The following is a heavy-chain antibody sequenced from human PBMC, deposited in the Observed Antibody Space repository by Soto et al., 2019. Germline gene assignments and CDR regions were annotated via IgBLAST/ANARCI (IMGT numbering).Heavy chain of an antibody. D-gene: IGHD3-3*01. CDR1: GFDFTSYS. CDR2: INEDSSYI. J-gene: IGHJ6*03. CDR3: VRDFGWYFRSGYMDV. Sequence: EVHLVESGRGLVKPGGSLRLSCAASGFDFTSYSMNWVRQAPGKGLEWVSSINEDSSYIYYAHSLRGRFTISRDNAKDSLYLQMNSLRAEDTAVYYCVRDFGWYFRSGYMDVWGDGATVTVSS. V-gene: IGHV3-21*01.